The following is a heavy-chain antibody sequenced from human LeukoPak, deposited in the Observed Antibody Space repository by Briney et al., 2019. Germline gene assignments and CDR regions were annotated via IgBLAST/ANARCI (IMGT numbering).Heavy chain of an antibody. Sequence: SETLSLTCAVYGGSFSGYYWSWIRQPPGKGLEWIGEINHSGSTNYNPSLKSRVTISVDTSKNQFSLKLSSVTAADTAVYYCARLPWPAKEDYWGQGTPVTVSS. V-gene: IGHV4-34*01. J-gene: IGHJ4*02. CDR2: INHSGST. CDR1: GGSFSGYY. D-gene: IGHD6-25*01. CDR3: ARLPWPAKEDY.